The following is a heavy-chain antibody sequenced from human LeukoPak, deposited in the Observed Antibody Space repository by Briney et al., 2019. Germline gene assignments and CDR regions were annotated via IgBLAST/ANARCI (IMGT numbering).Heavy chain of an antibody. J-gene: IGHJ4*02. CDR3: ARVRSEPDGVYYFDY. V-gene: IGHV4-4*07. D-gene: IGHD3-3*01. CDR1: GGSISSYY. Sequence: SETLSLTCTVSGGSISSYYWSWIRQPAGKGLEWIGRIYTSGSTNYNPSLKSRVTMSVDTSKNQFSLKLSSVTAVDTAVYYCARVRSEPDGVYYFDYWGQGTLVTVSS. CDR2: IYTSGST.